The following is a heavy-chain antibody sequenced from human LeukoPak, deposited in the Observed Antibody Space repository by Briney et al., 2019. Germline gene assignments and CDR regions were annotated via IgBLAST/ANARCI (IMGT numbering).Heavy chain of an antibody. Sequence: ASVKVSCKASGYTFNSYGISWVRQAPGQGLEWMGWISAYNGNTNYAQKLQGRVTMTTDTSTSTAYMGLRSLRSDDTAVYYCARADYGDKFDPWGQGTLVTVSS. J-gene: IGHJ5*02. D-gene: IGHD4-23*01. CDR2: ISAYNGNT. CDR3: ARADYGDKFDP. CDR1: GYTFNSYG. V-gene: IGHV1-18*01.